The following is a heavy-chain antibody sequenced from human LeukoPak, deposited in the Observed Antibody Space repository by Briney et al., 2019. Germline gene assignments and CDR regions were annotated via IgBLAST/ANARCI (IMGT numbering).Heavy chain of an antibody. D-gene: IGHD6-19*01. J-gene: IGHJ4*02. CDR2: ISSSSSYI. V-gene: IGHV3-21*01. Sequence: PGGSLRLSCAASGFTFSSYSMNWVRQAPGKGLEWVSSISSSSSYIYYADSVKGRFTISRDNAKNSLYLQMNSLRAEDTAVYYCAGAPGLADGEDDYWGQGTLVTVSS. CDR1: GFTFSSYS. CDR3: AGAPGLADGEDDY.